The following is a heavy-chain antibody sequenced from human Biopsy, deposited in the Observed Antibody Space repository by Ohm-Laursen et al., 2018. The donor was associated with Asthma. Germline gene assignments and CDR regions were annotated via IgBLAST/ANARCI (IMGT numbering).Heavy chain of an antibody. J-gene: IGHJ3*02. V-gene: IGHV3-33*01. CDR2: IWYDGSNK. CDR1: GFTFSSYG. CDR3: ARTYYDFLTGQVNDGFAI. D-gene: IGHD3-9*01. Sequence: SLRLSCTASGFTFSSYGMHWVRQAPGKGLEWVAVIWYDGSNKYYADSVKGRFTISRDNSKNTLYLQMNSLRAEDTAVYYCARTYYDFLTGQVNDGFAIWGQGTMVTVSS.